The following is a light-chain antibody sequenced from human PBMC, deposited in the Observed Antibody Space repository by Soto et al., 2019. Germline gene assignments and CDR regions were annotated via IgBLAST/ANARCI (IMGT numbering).Light chain of an antibody. Sequence: ESVLTQSPGTLSLSPGERATLSCRASQSVSSSFLAWYQQKPGQAPRLLIYGASSRATGIPDRFSGSGSGTDFTLTISRLEPEDVAVYYCQQYGSSPLTFGGGTKVELK. J-gene: IGKJ4*01. CDR3: QQYGSSPLT. V-gene: IGKV3-20*01. CDR1: QSVSSSF. CDR2: GAS.